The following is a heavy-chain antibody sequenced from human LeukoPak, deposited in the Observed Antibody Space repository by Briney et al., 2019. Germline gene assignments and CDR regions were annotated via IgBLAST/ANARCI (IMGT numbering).Heavy chain of an antibody. CDR1: GGSISSYY. Sequence: SETLSLTCTVSGGSISSYYWSWIRQPPGKGLEWIGYIYYSGSTNYNPSLKSRVTISVGTSKNQFSLKLSSVTAADTAVYYCARVFYYDSSGYYSDYYGMDVWGQGTTVTVSS. CDR3: ARVFYYDSSGYYSDYYGMDV. D-gene: IGHD3-22*01. CDR2: IYYSGST. J-gene: IGHJ6*02. V-gene: IGHV4-59*01.